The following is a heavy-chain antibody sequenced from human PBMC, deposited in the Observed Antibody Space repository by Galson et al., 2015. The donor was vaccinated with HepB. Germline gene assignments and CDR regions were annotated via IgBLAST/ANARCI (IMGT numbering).Heavy chain of an antibody. J-gene: IGHJ3*02. CDR2: ISYDGSNK. D-gene: IGHD2-2*01. Sequence: SLRLSCAASGFTFSSYAMHWVRQAPGKGLEWVAVISYDGSNKYYADSVKGRFTISRDNSKNTLYLQMNSLRAEDTAVYYCARDGRSYCSSTSCNQRYAFDIWGQGTMVTVSS. CDR1: GFTFSSYA. V-gene: IGHV3-30-3*01. CDR3: ARDGRSYCSSTSCNQRYAFDI.